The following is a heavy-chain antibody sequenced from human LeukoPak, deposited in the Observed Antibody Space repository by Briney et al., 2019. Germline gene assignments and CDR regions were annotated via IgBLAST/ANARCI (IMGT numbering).Heavy chain of an antibody. CDR2: ISYDGSNK. CDR1: GFTFSSYA. V-gene: IGHV3-30-3*01. Sequence: GGSLRLSCAASGFTFSSYAMHWVRQAPGRGLEWVAVISYDGSNKYYADSVKGRFTISRDNSKNTPYLQMNSLRAEDTAVYYCAKDHYWSIDYWGRGTLVTVSS. J-gene: IGHJ4*02. D-gene: IGHD3-3*01. CDR3: AKDHYWSIDY.